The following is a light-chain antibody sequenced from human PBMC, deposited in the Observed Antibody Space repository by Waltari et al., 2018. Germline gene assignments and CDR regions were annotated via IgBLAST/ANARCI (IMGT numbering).Light chain of an antibody. CDR2: TAS. V-gene: IGKV1-5*03. Sequence: DIQMTQSPPTLSASVGDRVTITCRASQPIETWLAWYQQKPGRAPKLLIYTASNVQSGVSPRFSGRGSGAEFTLTISSLQPDDFATYYCQQYASHPETYGQGTKVEV. CDR3: QQYASHPET. CDR1: QPIETW. J-gene: IGKJ1*01.